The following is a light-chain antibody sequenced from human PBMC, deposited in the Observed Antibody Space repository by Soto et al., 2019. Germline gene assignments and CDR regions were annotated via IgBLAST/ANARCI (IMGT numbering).Light chain of an antibody. CDR2: GAS. V-gene: IGKV3-20*01. Sequence: EIVLTQSPGTLSLSPGERATLSCRASQSVSSSYLAWYQQKPGQAPRLLIYGASSRATGIPDRFSGSGSETDFPLTISRLEPEAFAVYYCQEYGSSPYTFGQGTKLEI. CDR3: QEYGSSPYT. CDR1: QSVSSSY. J-gene: IGKJ2*01.